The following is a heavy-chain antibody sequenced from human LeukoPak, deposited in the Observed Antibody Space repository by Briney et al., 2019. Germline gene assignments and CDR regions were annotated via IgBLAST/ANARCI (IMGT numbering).Heavy chain of an antibody. Sequence: SETLSLTCNVSGGSLSSGGYYWSWIRQHPGKGLEWIGYIYYSGSTYYNPSLKSRVTISVDTSKNQFSLKLSSVTAADTAVYYCAGGGIVVVPAAMFSYYYYGMDVRGQGTTVTVSS. CDR2: IYYSGST. J-gene: IGHJ6*02. CDR3: AGGGIVVVPAAMFSYYYYGMDV. D-gene: IGHD2-2*01. CDR1: GGSLSSGGYY. V-gene: IGHV4-31*03.